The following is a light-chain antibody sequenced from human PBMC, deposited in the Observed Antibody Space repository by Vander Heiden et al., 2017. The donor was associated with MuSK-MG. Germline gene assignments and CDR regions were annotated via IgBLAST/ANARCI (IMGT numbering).Light chain of an antibody. CDR3: QQDNSYSGT. CDR1: QSISSW. J-gene: IGKJ1*01. V-gene: IGKV1-5*03. CDR2: KAS. Sequence: DIQMTQSPSTLSASEGDRVTITCRASQSISSWLAWYQQKPGKAPKLLIYKASSLESGVPSRFSGSGSGTEFTLTISSLQPDDFATYYCQQDNSYSGTFGQGTKVEIK.